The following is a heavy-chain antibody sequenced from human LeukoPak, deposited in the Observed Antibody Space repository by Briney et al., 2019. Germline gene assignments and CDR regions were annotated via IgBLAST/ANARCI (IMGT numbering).Heavy chain of an antibody. V-gene: IGHV1-69*04. CDR3: ARAHIAVPRGLGY. Sequence: ASVKVSCKASGGTFSSYAISRVRQAPGQGLEWMGRIIPILGIANYAQKFQGRVTITADKSTSTAYMELSSLRSEDTAVYYCARAHIAVPRGLGYWGQGTLVTVSS. D-gene: IGHD2-21*01. CDR1: GGTFSSYA. CDR2: IIPILGIA. J-gene: IGHJ4*02.